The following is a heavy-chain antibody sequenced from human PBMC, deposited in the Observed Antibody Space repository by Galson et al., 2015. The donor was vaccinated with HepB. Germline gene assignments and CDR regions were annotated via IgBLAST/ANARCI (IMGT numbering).Heavy chain of an antibody. V-gene: IGHV4-59*01. Sequence: SETLSLTCTVSGGSISSYYWSWIRQPPGKGLEWIGYIYYSGSTNYNPSLKSRVTISVDTSKNQFSLKLSSVTAADTAVYYCASIAVAGRSGEYYFDYWGQGTLVTVSS. CDR2: IYYSGST. CDR3: ASIAVAGRSGEYYFDY. CDR1: GGSISSYY. D-gene: IGHD6-19*01. J-gene: IGHJ4*02.